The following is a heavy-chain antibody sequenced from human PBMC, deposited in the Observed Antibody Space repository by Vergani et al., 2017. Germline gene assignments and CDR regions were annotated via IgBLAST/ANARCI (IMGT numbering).Heavy chain of an antibody. J-gene: IGHJ4*02. CDR2: ISSSSSYI. CDR1: GFTFSSYS. V-gene: IGHV3-21*01. CDR3: AREGEGWSHGDY. D-gene: IGHD3-16*01. Sequence: EVQLLESGGGLVKPGGSLRLSCAASGFTFSSYSMNWVRQAPGKGLEWVSSISSSSSYIYYADSVKGRFTISRDNAKNSLYLQMNSLRAEDTAVYYCAREGEGWSHGDYWGQGTLVTVSS.